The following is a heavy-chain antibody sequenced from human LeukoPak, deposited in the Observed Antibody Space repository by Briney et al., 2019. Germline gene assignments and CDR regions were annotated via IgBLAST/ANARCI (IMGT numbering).Heavy chain of an antibody. V-gene: IGHV3-74*01. D-gene: IGHD3-22*01. CDR2: INSDGSST. CDR3: ARYPYYYDSSGYYTGYAFDI. CDR1: GFTFSSYW. J-gene: IGHJ3*02. Sequence: GGSLRLSCAASGFTFSSYWMHWVRQAPGKGLVWVSRINSDGSSTSYADSVKGRFTISRDNAKNTLYLQMNSLRAEDTAVYYCARYPYYYDSSGYYTGYAFDIWGQGTMVTASS.